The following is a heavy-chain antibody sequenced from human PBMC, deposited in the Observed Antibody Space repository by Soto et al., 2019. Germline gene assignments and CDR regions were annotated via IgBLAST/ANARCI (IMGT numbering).Heavy chain of an antibody. V-gene: IGHV1-3*01. D-gene: IGHD5-12*01. Sequence: QVQLVQSGAEVKKPGASVKVSCKASGYTFTSYAMHWVRQAPGQRLEWMGWINAGNGNTKYSQKFQGRVTIIRDTSASTAYMELSSLRSEDTAVYYCVRGLNGYLHYFDYWGQGTLVTVSS. CDR2: INAGNGNT. CDR1: GYTFTSYA. CDR3: VRGLNGYLHYFDY. J-gene: IGHJ4*02.